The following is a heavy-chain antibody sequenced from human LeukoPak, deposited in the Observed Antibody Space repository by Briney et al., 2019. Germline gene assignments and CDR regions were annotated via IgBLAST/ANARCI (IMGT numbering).Heavy chain of an antibody. V-gene: IGHV4-39*01. J-gene: IGHJ3*02. Sequence: SETLSLTCTVSGGSISSSSYYWGWIRQPPGKGLEWIGSIYYSGSTYYNPSLKSRVTISVDTSKNQFSLKLSSVTAADTAVYYCARRDLGYSYIEGSFRAFDIWGQGTMVTVSS. CDR2: IYYSGST. D-gene: IGHD5-18*01. CDR1: GGSISSSSYY. CDR3: ARRDLGYSYIEGSFRAFDI.